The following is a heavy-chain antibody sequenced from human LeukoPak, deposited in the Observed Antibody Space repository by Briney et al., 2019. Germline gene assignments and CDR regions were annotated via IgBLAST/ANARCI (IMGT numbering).Heavy chain of an antibody. D-gene: IGHD2-2*01. CDR3: AREGGYCSSTSCPLNYYYYGMDV. CDR2: IWYDGSNK. Sequence: GGSLRLSCAASGFTFSSYGMQWVRQAPGKGLEGVAVIWYDGSNKYYADSVKGRFTISRDNSKNTLYLQMNSLRAEDTAVYYCAREGGYCSSTSCPLNYYYYGMDVWGKGTTVTVSS. V-gene: IGHV3-33*01. J-gene: IGHJ6*04. CDR1: GFTFSSYG.